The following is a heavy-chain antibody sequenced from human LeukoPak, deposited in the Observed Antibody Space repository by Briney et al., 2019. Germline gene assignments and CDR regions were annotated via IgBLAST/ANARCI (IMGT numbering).Heavy chain of an antibody. CDR2: IYTSGST. D-gene: IGHD6-19*01. CDR1: GGSFSGYY. Sequence: PSETLSLTCTVSGGSFSGYYWSWIRLSAGKGLEWIGRIYTSGSTNYNPSLKSRVTMSVDTSKNQFSLKLSSVTAADAAVYYCARVSSAGIWDYWGQGTLVTVSS. CDR3: ARVSSAGIWDY. V-gene: IGHV4-4*07. J-gene: IGHJ4*02.